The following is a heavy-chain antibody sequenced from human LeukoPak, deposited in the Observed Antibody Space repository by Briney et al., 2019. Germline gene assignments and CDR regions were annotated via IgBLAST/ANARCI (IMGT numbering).Heavy chain of an antibody. CDR1: GGSISSGGYY. CDR2: IYYSGST. CDR3: AREDRGYCSSTSCFYNWFDP. V-gene: IGHV4-31*03. Sequence: SETLSLTCTASGGSISSGGYYWSWIRQHPGKGLEWIGYIYYSGSTYYNPTLKSRVTISVDTSKNQFSLKLSSVTAADTAVYYCAREDRGYCSSTSCFYNWFDPWGQGTLVAVSS. D-gene: IGHD2-2*03. J-gene: IGHJ5*02.